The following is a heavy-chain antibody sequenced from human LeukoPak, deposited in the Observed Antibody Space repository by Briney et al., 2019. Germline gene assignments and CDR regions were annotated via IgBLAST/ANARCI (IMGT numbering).Heavy chain of an antibody. D-gene: IGHD2-2*01. CDR1: GGTFSSYA. CDR2: IIPILGIA. V-gene: IGHV1-69*04. CDR3: ARDHCTSSGCYEYYYYGMDV. Sequence: ASVKVSCKASGGTFSSYAISWVRQAPGQGLEWMGRIIPILGIANYAQKFQGRVTITADKSTSTAYMELSSLRSEDTAVYYCARDHCTSSGCYEYYYYGMDVWGQGTTVTVSS. J-gene: IGHJ6*02.